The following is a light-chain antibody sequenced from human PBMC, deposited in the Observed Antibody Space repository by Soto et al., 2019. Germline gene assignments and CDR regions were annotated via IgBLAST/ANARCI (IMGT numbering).Light chain of an antibody. V-gene: IGKV3-20*01. J-gene: IGKJ5*01. Sequence: EIVLTQSPGTLSLSPGERATLSCRASQRVSRSYLAWYQQKPGQAPRLLIYGASSRATGIPDRFSGSGSGTDFTLTISRLEPEDFAVYYCQQYGSSPLTFGQGTRLEIK. CDR1: QRVSRSY. CDR2: GAS. CDR3: QQYGSSPLT.